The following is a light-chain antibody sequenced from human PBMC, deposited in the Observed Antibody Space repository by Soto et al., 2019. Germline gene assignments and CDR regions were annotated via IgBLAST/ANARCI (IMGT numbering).Light chain of an antibody. J-gene: IGKJ4*01. V-gene: IGKV1-39*01. Sequence: DIQMNQSPSSLSASVGARVTITCRSRQSINYLNWYQQESGKAPKLLIYSTYNLQSGVPFRFSGSGSGTDFPLASSDLQREDFATYYCQQSDRTPLTFGGGTQVEI. CDR2: STY. CDR1: QSINY. CDR3: QQSDRTPLT.